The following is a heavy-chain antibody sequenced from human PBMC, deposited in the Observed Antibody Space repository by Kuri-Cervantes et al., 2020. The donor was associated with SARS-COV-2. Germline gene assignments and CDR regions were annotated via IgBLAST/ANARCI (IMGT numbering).Heavy chain of an antibody. J-gene: IGHJ4*02. CDR1: GGSISSSSYY. V-gene: IGHV4-39*01. CDR2: IYYSGST. D-gene: IGHD2-8*02. CDR3: ARQTGGAFRD. Sequence: SETLSLTCTVSGGSISSSSYYWGWIRQPPGKGLEWIGSIYYSGSTYYNPSLKSRVTISVDTSKNQFALTLSSVAAADTAVYFCARQTGGAFRDWGQGSLVTVSS.